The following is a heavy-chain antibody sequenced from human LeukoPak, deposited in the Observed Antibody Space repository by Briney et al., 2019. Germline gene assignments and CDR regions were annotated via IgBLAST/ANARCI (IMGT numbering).Heavy chain of an antibody. V-gene: IGHV3-15*01. CDR1: GFTFSNAW. Sequence: GGSLRLSCAASGFTFSNAWISWVRQAPGKGLEWIGRIKSKTDGGTTDYAAPVKGRFTVSRDDSKNTLYLQMNSLKTEGTAVYFYTREGRYCSSTSCYVCLDFWGQGTLVTVSS. D-gene: IGHD2-2*01. CDR3: TREGRYCSSTSCYVCLDF. CDR2: IKSKTDGGTT. J-gene: IGHJ4*02.